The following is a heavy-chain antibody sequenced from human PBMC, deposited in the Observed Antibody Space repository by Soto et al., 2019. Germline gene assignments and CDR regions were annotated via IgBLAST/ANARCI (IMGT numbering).Heavy chain of an antibody. D-gene: IGHD1-26*01. CDR3: ARGTPRESGSYYVTPPGDYYYGMDV. CDR2: ISAYNGNT. J-gene: IGHJ6*02. CDR1: GYTFTSYG. Sequence: QVPLVQSGAEVKKPGASVKVSCKASGYTFTSYGISWVRQAPGQGLEWMGWISAYNGNTNYAQKLQGRVTMTTDTSTSTAYMELRSLRSDDTAVYYCARGTPRESGSYYVTPPGDYYYGMDVWGQGTTVTVSS. V-gene: IGHV1-18*04.